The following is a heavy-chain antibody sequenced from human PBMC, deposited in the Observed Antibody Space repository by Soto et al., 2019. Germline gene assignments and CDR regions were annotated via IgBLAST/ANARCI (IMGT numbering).Heavy chain of an antibody. D-gene: IGHD2-15*01. CDR2: IWYDGSNK. V-gene: IGHV3-33*01. J-gene: IGHJ4*02. CDR3: AREGCSGGSCYSNYFDY. Sequence: VAVIWYDGSNKYYADSVKGRFTISRDNSKNTLYLQMNSLRAEDTAVYYCAREGCSGGSCYSNYFDYWGQGTLVTVSS.